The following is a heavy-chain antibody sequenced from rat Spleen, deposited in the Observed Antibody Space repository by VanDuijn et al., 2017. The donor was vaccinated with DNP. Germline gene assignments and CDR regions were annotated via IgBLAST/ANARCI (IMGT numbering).Heavy chain of an antibody. CDR3: TTDYSSHSRYFDY. CDR1: GFTFSSYW. J-gene: IGHJ2*01. CDR2: INSDSSNI. Sequence: EVQLVETGGGLVQPGRSLKLSCVASGFTFSSYWMFWIRQAPENGIEWLAFINSDSSNIQYTETVEGRFIVSRDNAKNTVDMQLSSLRSEDTATYYCTTDYSSHSRYFDYWGQGVMVTVSS. D-gene: IGHD1-2*01. V-gene: IGHV5-41*01.